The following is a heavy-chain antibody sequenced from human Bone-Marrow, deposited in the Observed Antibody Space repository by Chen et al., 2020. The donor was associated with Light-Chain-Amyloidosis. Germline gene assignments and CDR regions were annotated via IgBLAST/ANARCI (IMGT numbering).Heavy chain of an antibody. CDR1: GFSFSSYA. Sequence: GSGGGLVQPGGSLRLSCAASGFSFSSYAMSWVRQAPGKGLEWVSGISGSGGSRYYADSVKGRLTISRDNSKNTLYQQMNSLRAEDTAVYYCAKDISYDDILPGYPADAFDIWGQGTMVTVSS. CDR3: AKDISYDDILPGYPADAFDI. D-gene: IGHD3-9*01. CDR2: ISGSGGSR. J-gene: IGHJ3*02. V-gene: IGHV3-23*01.